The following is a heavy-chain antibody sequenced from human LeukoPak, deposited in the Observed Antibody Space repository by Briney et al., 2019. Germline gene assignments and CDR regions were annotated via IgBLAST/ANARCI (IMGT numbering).Heavy chain of an antibody. CDR3: ARDVGYCRSTSCSTGGY. J-gene: IGHJ4*02. V-gene: IGHV4-59*12. CDR2: IYYSGST. D-gene: IGHD2-2*02. Sequence: PSETLSLTCTVSGGSISSYYWSWIRQPPGKGLEWIGYIYYSGSTNYNPSLKSRVTISVDTSKNQFSLKLSSVTAADTAVYYCARDVGYCRSTSCSTGGYWGQGTLVTVSS. CDR1: GGSISSYY.